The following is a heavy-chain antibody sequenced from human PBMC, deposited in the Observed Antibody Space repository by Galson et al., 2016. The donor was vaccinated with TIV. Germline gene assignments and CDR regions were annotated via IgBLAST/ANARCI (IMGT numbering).Heavy chain of an antibody. J-gene: IGHJ6*02. V-gene: IGHV2-5*02. CDR2: IYWDDDE. CDR1: GFSLITNGVG. Sequence: PALVKPTQTLTLTCTFSGFSLITNGVGVGWVRQPPGKALEWLAHIYWDDDERCSPSLKSRLTSTKDTSKNQVVLRMTNMDPMDAATYYCVHLPNMFYYGMDVWDQGTTVTCSS. CDR3: VHLPNMFYYGMDV. D-gene: IGHD3-10*02.